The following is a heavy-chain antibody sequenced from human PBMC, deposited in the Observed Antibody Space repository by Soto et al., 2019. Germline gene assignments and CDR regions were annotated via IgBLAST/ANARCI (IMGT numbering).Heavy chain of an antibody. J-gene: IGHJ4*02. Sequence: QVQLLESGGGVVTPGGSLRLSCAASGFTFSDYYMICLRQAPGKGLEWVSYISRSGSTIYYADSVKGRFTISRDNAKNSLYLQMNSLRAEDTAVYYCASSSHDFWSVDYWGQGTLVTFSS. CDR2: ISRSGSTI. V-gene: IGHV3-11*01. D-gene: IGHD3-3*01. CDR3: ASSSHDFWSVDY. CDR1: GFTFSDYY.